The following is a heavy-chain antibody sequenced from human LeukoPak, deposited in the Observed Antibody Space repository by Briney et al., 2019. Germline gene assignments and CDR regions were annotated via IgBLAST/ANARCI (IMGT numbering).Heavy chain of an antibody. CDR2: VYYSGGT. J-gene: IGHJ4*02. V-gene: IGHV4-30-4*07. Sequence: SETLSLTCAVSGGSISSGAYSWSWIRQPPRKGLEWIGYVYYSGGTYYNPSLKSRVTISVDTSKNQFSLKLSSVTAADTAVYYCASRSGGYAYWGQGTLVTVSS. CDR1: GGSISSGAYS. CDR3: ASRSGGYAY. D-gene: IGHD5-12*01.